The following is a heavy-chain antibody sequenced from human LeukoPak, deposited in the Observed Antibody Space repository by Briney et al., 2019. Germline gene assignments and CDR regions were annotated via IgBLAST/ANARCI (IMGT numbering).Heavy chain of an antibody. V-gene: IGHV3-23*01. Sequence: GGSLRLSCAASGFSFSSYAMSWVRQAPGKGLEWVSTITASGGSTYYADSVKGRFTISRDNSKNTLYLQINSLRAEDTALYYCAKFVLFSGTTGDLNYWGQGTLVTVSS. CDR3: AKFVLFSGTTGDLNY. D-gene: IGHD1-1*01. J-gene: IGHJ4*02. CDR2: ITASGGST. CDR1: GFSFSSYA.